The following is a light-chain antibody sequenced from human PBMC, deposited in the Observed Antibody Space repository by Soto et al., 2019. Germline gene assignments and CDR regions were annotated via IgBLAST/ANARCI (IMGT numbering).Light chain of an antibody. CDR2: GAS. Sequence: EIVMTQSPATLSVSPGERATLSCRASQSVSSNLAWYQQKPGQAPRLLIYGASTRATCIPARFSGSGSGTEFTLTISSLQSADFAVYYCQHYNTWPKTFGQGTKVEIK. CDR1: QSVSSN. V-gene: IGKV3-15*01. CDR3: QHYNTWPKT. J-gene: IGKJ1*01.